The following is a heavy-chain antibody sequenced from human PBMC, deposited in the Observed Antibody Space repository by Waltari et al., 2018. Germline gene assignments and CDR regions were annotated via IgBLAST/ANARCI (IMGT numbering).Heavy chain of an antibody. CDR2: FDPEYGEA. CDR1: GYSLTESA. CDR3: TRDRVGYCSGGTCYSRWFDP. J-gene: IGHJ5*02. D-gene: IGHD2-15*01. Sequence: QVQLVQSGAEVKKPGASVKVSCRVSGYSLTESALHWVRPAPGKGLEWLGGFDPEYGEAVYAQEFQGRVTMTEDTSNDTAYMELSSLTYEDTAVYYCTRDRVGYCSGGTCYSRWFDPWGQGTLVTVSS. V-gene: IGHV1-24*01.